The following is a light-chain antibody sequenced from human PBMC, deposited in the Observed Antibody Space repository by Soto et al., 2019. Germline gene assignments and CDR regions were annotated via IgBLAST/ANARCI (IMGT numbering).Light chain of an antibody. CDR1: QIISSW. CDR2: DAS. CDR3: KQYNSYPWT. V-gene: IGKV1-5*01. Sequence: DIQMTQSPSTLSASVGDRVTITCRASQIISSWLAWYQQKPGKAPKLLIYDASSLESGVPSRFSGSGSGTEFTLTISSLQPDDFATYYCKQYNSYPWTFGQGTKVDIK. J-gene: IGKJ1*01.